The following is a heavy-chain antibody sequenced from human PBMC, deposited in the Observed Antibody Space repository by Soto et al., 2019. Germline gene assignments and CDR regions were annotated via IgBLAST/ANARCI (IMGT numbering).Heavy chain of an antibody. CDR3: ARRWGEGRVDY. CDR2: IYHSGNT. V-gene: IGHV4-4*02. D-gene: IGHD3-10*01. J-gene: IGHJ4*02. Sequence: QVQLQETGPGLVKPSGTLSLTCAVSGGSISSSNWWRWVRQPPGKGLEWIGEIYHSGNTNYNPSLKSRVTMAVDKSRNQFSLKLSSVTAEDTAVYYCARRWGEGRVDYWGQGTLVTVSS. CDR1: GGSISSSNW.